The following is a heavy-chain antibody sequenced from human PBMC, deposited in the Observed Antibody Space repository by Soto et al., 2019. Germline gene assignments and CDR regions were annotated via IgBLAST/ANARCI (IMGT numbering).Heavy chain of an antibody. J-gene: IGHJ6*02. CDR3: ARGLGDVAPIFGCSDV. CDR2: MNPNSGNT. CDR1: GYTFTSYD. Sequence: QVQLVQAGAEVKKPGASVKVSCKASGYTFTSYDINWVRQATGQGLAWMGWMNPNSGNTGYAQKFQGRVTMTRNTSISTAYMELSSLRSEDTAVYYCARGLGDVAPIFGCSDVWGQGTTVTVSS. V-gene: IGHV1-8*01. D-gene: IGHD3-3*01.